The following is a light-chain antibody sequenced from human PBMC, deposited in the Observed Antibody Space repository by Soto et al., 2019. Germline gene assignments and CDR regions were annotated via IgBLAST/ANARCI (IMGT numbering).Light chain of an antibody. Sequence: VLTQSPATLSLSPGERATLSCRASQTFNNYLAWYQQKPGQAPRLIIYHTSNRATGIPARCSGSGSGTDFTLTISSLEPEDFAVYYCQQHTNWPPITFGQGTRLEIK. J-gene: IGKJ5*01. V-gene: IGKV3-11*01. CDR1: QTFNNY. CDR3: QQHTNWPPIT. CDR2: HTS.